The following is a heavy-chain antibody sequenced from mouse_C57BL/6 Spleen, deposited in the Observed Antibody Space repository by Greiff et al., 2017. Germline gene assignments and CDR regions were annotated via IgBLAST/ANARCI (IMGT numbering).Heavy chain of an antibody. Sequence: VQLKESGGDLVKPGGSLKLSCAASGFTFSSYGMSWVRQTPDKRLEWVATISSGGSYTYYPDSVKGRFTISRDNAKNTLYLQMSSLKSEDTAMYYCARQRANWAFDYWGQGTTLTVSS. CDR3: ARQRANWAFDY. D-gene: IGHD4-1*01. CDR2: ISSGGSYT. CDR1: GFTFSSYG. V-gene: IGHV5-6*01. J-gene: IGHJ2*01.